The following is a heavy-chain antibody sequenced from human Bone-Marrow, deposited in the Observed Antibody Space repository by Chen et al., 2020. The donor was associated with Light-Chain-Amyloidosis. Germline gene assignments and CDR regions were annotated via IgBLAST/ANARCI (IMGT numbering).Heavy chain of an antibody. D-gene: IGHD5-12*01. V-gene: IGHV3-21*01. CDR3: AREGGYTSKLDY. Sequence: EVQLVESGGGLVKPGGSLRLTCAASGFTFSDHIMHWVRQAPGKGLEWFSSVTSSSSFMYDADSVKGRFSISRDNAKSSLYLQMNILRAEDTAVYYCAREGGYTSKLDYWGQGTLVTVSS. CDR1: GFTFSDHI. CDR2: VTSSSSFM. J-gene: IGHJ4*02.